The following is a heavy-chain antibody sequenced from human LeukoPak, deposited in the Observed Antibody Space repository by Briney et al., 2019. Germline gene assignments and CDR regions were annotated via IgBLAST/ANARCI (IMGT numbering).Heavy chain of an antibody. D-gene: IGHD6-13*01. Sequence: GGSLRLSCAASGFTVSSNYMSWVRQAPGKGLEWVSVIYSGGSTYYADSVKGRFTISRDNSKNTLYLQMNSLRAEDTAVYYCAKDEAWLAAAGTLFDYWGQGTLVTVSS. J-gene: IGHJ4*02. V-gene: IGHV3-53*01. CDR1: GFTVSSNY. CDR3: AKDEAWLAAAGTLFDY. CDR2: IYSGGST.